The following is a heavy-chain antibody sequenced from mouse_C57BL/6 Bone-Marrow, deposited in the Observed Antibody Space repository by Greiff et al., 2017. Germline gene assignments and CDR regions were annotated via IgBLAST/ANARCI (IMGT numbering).Heavy chain of an antibody. CDR3: ASPYYYGTDYFDY. CDR2: IYPGDGDT. CDR1: GYAFSSSW. J-gene: IGHJ2*01. Sequence: QVQLQQSGPELVKPGASVKISCKASGYAFSSSWMNWVKQRPGKGLEWIGRIYPGDGDTNYNGKFKGKATLTADKSSSTAYMQLSSLTSEDSAVYFCASPYYYGTDYFDYWGQGTTLTVSS. D-gene: IGHD1-1*01. V-gene: IGHV1-82*01.